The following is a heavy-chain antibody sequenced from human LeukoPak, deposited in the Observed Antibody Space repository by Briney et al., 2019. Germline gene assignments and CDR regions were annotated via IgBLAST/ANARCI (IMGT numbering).Heavy chain of an antibody. Sequence: ASVKVSCKASGYSFTASYMHWVRQAPGQGLEWLGWINPSSGGTKYAPNFQGRVTLTRDTSINTAYMELTSLRSDDTAMYYGAKEFPSGATRFLDYWGQGTLVTVSS. J-gene: IGHJ4*01. D-gene: IGHD1-26*01. CDR1: GYSFTASY. CDR2: INPSSGGT. V-gene: IGHV1-2*02. CDR3: AKEFPSGATRFLDY.